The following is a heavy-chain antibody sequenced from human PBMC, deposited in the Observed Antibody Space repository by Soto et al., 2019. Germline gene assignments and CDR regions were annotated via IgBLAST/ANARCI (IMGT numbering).Heavy chain of an antibody. V-gene: IGHV4-38-2*02. CDR1: GYSISSGYY. Sequence: KPSETLSLTCAVSGYSISSGYYWGWIRQPPGKGLEWIGSIYHSGSTYYNPSLKSRVTISVDTSKNQFSLKLSSVTATDTAVYYCARDRWDYYDSSGYHDYWGQGTLVTVSS. CDR3: ARDRWDYYDSSGYHDY. D-gene: IGHD3-22*01. CDR2: IYHSGST. J-gene: IGHJ4*02.